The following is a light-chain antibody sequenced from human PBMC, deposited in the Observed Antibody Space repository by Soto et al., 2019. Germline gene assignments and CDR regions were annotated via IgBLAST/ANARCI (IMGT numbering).Light chain of an antibody. CDR2: WAS. Sequence: DIVMTQSPDSLAVSLGERATINCKSSQSVLSSSNNKNYLAWYQQKPGQPPKLLIYWASTREFGVPDRFRGSGSGTDFTLTISSLQAEDVAVYYCQQCYSTPYTFGQGTKLEIK. J-gene: IGKJ2*01. V-gene: IGKV4-1*01. CDR1: QSVLSSSNNKNY. CDR3: QQCYSTPYT.